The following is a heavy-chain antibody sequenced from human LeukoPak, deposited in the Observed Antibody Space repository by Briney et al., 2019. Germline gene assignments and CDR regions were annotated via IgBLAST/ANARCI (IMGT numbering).Heavy chain of an antibody. D-gene: IGHD5-18*01. CDR2: TYYRSKWYN. CDR3: ARDTAMVTLEGFGMDV. J-gene: IGHJ6*02. Sequence: SQTLSLTCAISGDSVSSNSAAWNWIRQSPSRGLEWLGRTYYRSKWYNDYAVSVKSRITINPDTSKNQFSLQLNSVTPEDTAVYYCARDTAMVTLEGFGMDVWGQGTTVTVSS. V-gene: IGHV6-1*01. CDR1: GDSVSSNSAA.